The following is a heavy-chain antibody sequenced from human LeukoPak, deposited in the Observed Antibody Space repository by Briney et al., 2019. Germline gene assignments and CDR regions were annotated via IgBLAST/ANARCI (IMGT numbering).Heavy chain of an antibody. CDR1: GYSFTSYW. V-gene: IGHV5-51*01. J-gene: IGHJ5*02. Sequence: GESLKISCKGSGYSFTSYWNGWVRQMPGKGLEWMGIIYPGDSDTGYSPSFQGQVTISADKSISTAYLQWSSLKASDTAMYYCARVWQQLVPGWFDPWGQGTLVTVSS. CDR3: ARVWQQLVPGWFDP. CDR2: IYPGDSDT. D-gene: IGHD6-13*01.